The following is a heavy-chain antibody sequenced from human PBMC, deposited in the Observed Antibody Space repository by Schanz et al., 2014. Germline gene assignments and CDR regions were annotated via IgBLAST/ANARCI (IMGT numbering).Heavy chain of an antibody. CDR2: ISPYTGNT. V-gene: IGHV1-18*01. Sequence: QVQLVQSGDEAKKPGASVKVSCKTSGYTFSDYGITWVRQAPGQGLEWVGWISPYTGNTHYFDKMEGRVTMTTDTSTSTAYMELRSLRSDDTAVYYCARSGSSNWYFFDYWGQGTLVTVSS. D-gene: IGHD6-13*01. CDR1: GYTFSDYG. J-gene: IGHJ4*02. CDR3: ARSGSSNWYFFDY.